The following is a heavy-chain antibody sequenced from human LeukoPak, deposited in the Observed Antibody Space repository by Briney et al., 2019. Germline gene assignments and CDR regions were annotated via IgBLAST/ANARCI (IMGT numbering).Heavy chain of an antibody. CDR2: MYGSGSN. J-gene: IGHJ6*03. V-gene: IGHV4-4*07. D-gene: IGHD5-12*01. CDR1: GGSISTYY. Sequence: PSETLSLTCTVSGGSISTYYWSWIRQPAGTGLEWIGRMYGSGSNNYNPSLKSRVTMSVDTSKNQFSLKLSSVTAADTAVYYCARTATIRTDYYYYYMDVWGKGTTVTVSS. CDR3: ARTATIRTDYYYYYMDV.